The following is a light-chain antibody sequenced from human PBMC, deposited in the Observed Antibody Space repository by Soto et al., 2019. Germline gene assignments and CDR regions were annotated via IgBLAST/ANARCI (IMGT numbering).Light chain of an antibody. CDR3: QQYGSSPTWT. CDR2: GAS. V-gene: IGKV3-20*01. Sequence: EIVMSQSRGTLSLSPGERATLSCSASQSVSSTYLAWYQQKPGQAPRLLISGASSRATGIPDRFSGSGSGTDFTLTISRLEAEDSAVYYCQQYGSSPTWTFGQGTKVDIK. J-gene: IGKJ1*01. CDR1: QSVSSTY.